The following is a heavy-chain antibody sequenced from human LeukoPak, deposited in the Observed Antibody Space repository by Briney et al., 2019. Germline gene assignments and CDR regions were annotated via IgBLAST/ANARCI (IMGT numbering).Heavy chain of an antibody. J-gene: IGHJ4*02. CDR3: ARRLSAHTTFDS. D-gene: IGHD1-1*01. V-gene: IGHV4-31*03. CDR2: IYYSGNT. Sequence: SETLSLTCTVSGGSLSSGGSYWSWIRQYPGKGLEWIGYIYYSGNTYYNPSLKSRLTISIERSANQFSLRLSSVIAADTAVYYCARRLSAHTTFDSWGQGTLVTVSS. CDR1: GGSLSSGGSY.